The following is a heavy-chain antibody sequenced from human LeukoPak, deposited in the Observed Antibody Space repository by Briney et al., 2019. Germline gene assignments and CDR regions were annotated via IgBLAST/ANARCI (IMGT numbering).Heavy chain of an antibody. Sequence: SETLSLTCTVSGGSISSSSYYWGWIRQPPGKGLEWIGSIYYSGSTYYNPSLKSRVTISVDTSKNQFSLKLSSVTAADTAVYYCARAPGAAAGGDFDYWGQGTLVTVSS. CDR1: GGSISSSSYY. CDR2: IYYSGST. D-gene: IGHD6-13*01. V-gene: IGHV4-39*01. J-gene: IGHJ4*02. CDR3: ARAPGAAAGGDFDY.